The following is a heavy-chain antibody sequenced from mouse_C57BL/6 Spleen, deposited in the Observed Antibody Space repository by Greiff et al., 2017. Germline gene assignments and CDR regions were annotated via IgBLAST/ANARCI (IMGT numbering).Heavy chain of an antibody. CDR1: GFSLTSYG. CDR3: AKRGWDGGYAMDY. D-gene: IGHD4-1*01. CDR2: IWRGGST. V-gene: IGHV2-5*01. J-gene: IGHJ4*01. Sequence: VKLMESGPGLVQPSQSLSITCTVSGFSLTSYGVHWVRQSPGKGLEWLGVIWRGGSTDYNAAFMSRLSITKDNSKSQVFFKMNSRQADDTAIYYCAKRGWDGGYAMDYWGQGTSVTVSS.